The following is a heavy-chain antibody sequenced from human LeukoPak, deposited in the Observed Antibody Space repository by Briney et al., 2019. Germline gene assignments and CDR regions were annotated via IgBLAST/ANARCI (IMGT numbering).Heavy chain of an antibody. CDR3: ASTKYYYDSSGVIDY. Sequence: ASVKVSCKASGGTFSSYAISWVRQAPGQGLEWMGGIIPIFGTANYAQKFQGRVTITADESTSTAYMELSSLRSEDTAVYYCASTKYYYDSSGVIDYWGQGTLVTVSS. CDR1: GGTFSSYA. V-gene: IGHV1-69*01. J-gene: IGHJ4*02. D-gene: IGHD3-22*01. CDR2: IIPIFGTA.